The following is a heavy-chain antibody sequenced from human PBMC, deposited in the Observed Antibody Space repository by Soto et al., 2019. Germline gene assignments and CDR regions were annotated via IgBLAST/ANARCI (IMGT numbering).Heavy chain of an antibody. CDR3: ARNSGSKGYFDL. CDR2: IFYTGST. J-gene: IGHJ2*01. Sequence: QVQLQESGPGLVKPSETLSLTCAVSGYSISSAFHWGWIRQPPGKVLGWIANIFYTGSTSYNPSLKSRVTISVDTSKNPFSLNLSPVTAADTALYYCARNSGSKGYFDLWGRGTLVTVSS. D-gene: IGHD1-26*01. V-gene: IGHV4-38-2*01. CDR1: GYSISSAFH.